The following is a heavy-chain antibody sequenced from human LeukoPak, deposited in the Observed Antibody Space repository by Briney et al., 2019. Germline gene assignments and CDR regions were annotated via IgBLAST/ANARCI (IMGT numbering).Heavy chain of an antibody. D-gene: IGHD2-2*02. CDR3: ASDLRYCSSTSCYISLDY. Sequence: PSQTLSLTCTVSGGSISSGGYYWSWSRQPPGKGLVWTGYIYHSGSTYYNPSLKSRVTISVDRSKNQFSLKPSSVTAADTAVYYCASDLRYCSSTSCYISLDYWGQGTLVTVSS. CDR1: GGSISSGGYY. CDR2: IYHSGST. J-gene: IGHJ4*02. V-gene: IGHV4-30-2*01.